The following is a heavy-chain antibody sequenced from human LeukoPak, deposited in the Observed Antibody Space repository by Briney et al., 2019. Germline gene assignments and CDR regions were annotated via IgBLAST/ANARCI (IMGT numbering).Heavy chain of an antibody. Sequence: SETLSLTCTVSGGSISSYYWSWIRQLPGKGLEWIGYIYYSGSTNYNPSLKSRVTISVDTSKNQFSLKLSSVTAADTAVYYCARDTAYYYYGMDVWGQGTTVTVSS. V-gene: IGHV4-59*01. CDR3: ARDTAYYYYGMDV. J-gene: IGHJ6*02. CDR1: GGSISSYY. CDR2: IYYSGST.